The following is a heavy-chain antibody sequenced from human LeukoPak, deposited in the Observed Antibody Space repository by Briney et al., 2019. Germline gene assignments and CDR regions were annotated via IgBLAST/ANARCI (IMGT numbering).Heavy chain of an antibody. Sequence: GGSLRLSCAASGFTVSANYMSWVRQAPGKGLEWVSVIYNGGNTYYDDSVKGRFTISRDNSKNTLFLQMNSLRVDDTAVYYCASGYGVALFDYWGPGTLVTVSS. CDR1: GFTVSANY. D-gene: IGHD4/OR15-4a*01. J-gene: IGHJ4*02. V-gene: IGHV3-66*01. CDR2: IYNGGNT. CDR3: ASGYGVALFDY.